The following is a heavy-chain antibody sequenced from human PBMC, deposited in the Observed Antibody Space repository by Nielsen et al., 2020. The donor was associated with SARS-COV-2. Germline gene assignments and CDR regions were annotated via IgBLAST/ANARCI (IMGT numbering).Heavy chain of an antibody. Sequence: SETPSLTCAVYGGSFSGYYWSWIRQPPGKGLEWIGEINHSGSTNYNPSLKSRVTISVDTSKNQFSLKLSSVTAADTAVYYCARESGNYYDSSAYYFDYWGQGTLVTVSS. CDR2: INHSGST. J-gene: IGHJ4*02. V-gene: IGHV4-34*01. CDR1: GGSFSGYY. CDR3: ARESGNYYDSSAYYFDY. D-gene: IGHD3-22*01.